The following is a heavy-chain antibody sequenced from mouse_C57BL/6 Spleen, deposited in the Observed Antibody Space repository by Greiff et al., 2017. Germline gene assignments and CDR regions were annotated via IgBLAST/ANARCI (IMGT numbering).Heavy chain of an antibody. CDR3: TTFYYYGSRFAY. V-gene: IGHV14-4*01. CDR1: GFNIKDDY. CDR2: IDPENGDT. Sequence: EVQLQQSGAELVRPGASVKLSCTASGFNIKDDYMHWVKQRPEQGLEWIGWIDPENGDTEYASKFQGKATITADTSSNTAYLQLSSLTSEDTAVYYCTTFYYYGSRFAYWGQGTLVTVSA. J-gene: IGHJ3*01. D-gene: IGHD1-1*01.